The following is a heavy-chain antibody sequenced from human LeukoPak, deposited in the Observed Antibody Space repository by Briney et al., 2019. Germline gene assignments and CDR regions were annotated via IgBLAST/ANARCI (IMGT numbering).Heavy chain of an antibody. CDR1: GGSISSHY. CDR2: IYYSGST. J-gene: IGHJ5*02. Sequence: SETLSLTCTVSGGSISSHYWSWIRQAPGKGLEWIGYIYYSGSTNYNPSLKSRVTMSVDTSKNQFSLKLSSVTAADTAMYYCARLIGDIAVSGTSWFDLWGQGTLVTVSS. V-gene: IGHV4-59*11. CDR3: ARLIGDIAVSGTSWFDL. D-gene: IGHD6-19*01.